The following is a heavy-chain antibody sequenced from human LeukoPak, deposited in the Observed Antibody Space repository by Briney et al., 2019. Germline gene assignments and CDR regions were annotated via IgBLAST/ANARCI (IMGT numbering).Heavy chain of an antibody. CDR3: ARDQAGRHSDY. J-gene: IGHJ4*02. Sequence: GGSLRLSCAASGFTFSSYEMNWVRQAPGKGLEWVSYISSSGSTTYYADSVKGRFTISRDNAKNSLYLQMNSLRAEDSAVYYCARDQAGRHSDYWGQGTLVTVSS. D-gene: IGHD6-13*01. CDR1: GFTFSSYE. CDR2: ISSSGSTT. V-gene: IGHV3-48*03.